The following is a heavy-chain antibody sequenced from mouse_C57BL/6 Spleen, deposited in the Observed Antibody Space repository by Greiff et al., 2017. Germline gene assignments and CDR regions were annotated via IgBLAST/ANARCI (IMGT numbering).Heavy chain of an antibody. CDR1: GYAFTNYL. J-gene: IGHJ1*01. D-gene: IGHD1-1*01. V-gene: IGHV1-54*01. Sequence: QVQLQQSGAELIRPGTSVKVSCKASGYAFTNYLIEWVKQRPGHGLEWIGVIIPGSGSTNYNEKFKGKATLTADKSSNTAYMQLSSLTTEDSAVYFCTRGENCYARYLDDWGPGTTVTVSS. CDR3: TRGENCYARYLDD. CDR2: IIPGSGST.